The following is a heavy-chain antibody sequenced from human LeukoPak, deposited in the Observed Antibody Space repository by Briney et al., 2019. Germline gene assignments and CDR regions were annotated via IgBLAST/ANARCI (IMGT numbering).Heavy chain of an antibody. CDR2: IYYSGST. CDR3: ASTSRYSSTWDFDY. J-gene: IGHJ4*02. Sequence: SETLSLTCTVSGGSISTYYWSWIRQPPGKGLEWIGYIYYSGSTKYNPSLKSRVTISVDTSKNQFSLKLSSVTAADTAMYHCASTSRYSSTWDFDYWGQGTLVTVSS. V-gene: IGHV4-59*01. CDR1: GGSISTYY. D-gene: IGHD6-13*01.